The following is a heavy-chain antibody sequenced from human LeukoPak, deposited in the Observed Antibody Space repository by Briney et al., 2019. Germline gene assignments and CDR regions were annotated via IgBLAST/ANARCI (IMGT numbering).Heavy chain of an antibody. CDR1: GGSISSSSYY. CDR2: IYYSGST. Sequence: PSETLSLTCTVSGGSISSSSYYWGWIRQPPGKGLEWIGSIYYSGSTYYNPSLKSRVTISVDTSKNQFSLKLSSVTAADTAVYYCARGGITMVRGVINNWFDPWGQGTLVTVSS. J-gene: IGHJ5*02. CDR3: ARGGITMVRGVINNWFDP. D-gene: IGHD3-10*01. V-gene: IGHV4-39*07.